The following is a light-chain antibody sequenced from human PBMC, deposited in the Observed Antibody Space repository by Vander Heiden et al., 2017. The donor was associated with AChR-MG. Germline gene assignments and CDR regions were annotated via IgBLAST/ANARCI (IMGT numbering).Light chain of an antibody. CDR1: QRINNY. CDR2: TTS. V-gene: IGKV1-39*01. Sequence: DIQMTQSPSSLSASVGDRVTITCRASQRINNYLNWYQQKPGKAPKLLIYTTSNLQSGVPSRFSGSGSGTDFTLTISSLQPEDFATYYCHQTDSSPLTFGGGTKVEIK. J-gene: IGKJ4*01. CDR3: HQTDSSPLT.